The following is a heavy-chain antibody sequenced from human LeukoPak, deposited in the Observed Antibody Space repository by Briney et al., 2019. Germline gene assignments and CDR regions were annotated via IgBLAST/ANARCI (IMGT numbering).Heavy chain of an antibody. J-gene: IGHJ6*03. CDR2: IKQDGSEK. CDR1: GFTFSSYW. V-gene: IGHV3-7*01. D-gene: IGHD3-16*01. CDR3: ARDGGGYYYYYMDV. Sequence: PGGSLRLSCAASGFTFSSYWMSWVRQAPGKGLEWVANIKQDGSEKYYVDSVKGRFTISRDNAKNSLYLQMNSLRAEDTAVYYCARDGGGYYYYYMDVCGKGTTVTVSS.